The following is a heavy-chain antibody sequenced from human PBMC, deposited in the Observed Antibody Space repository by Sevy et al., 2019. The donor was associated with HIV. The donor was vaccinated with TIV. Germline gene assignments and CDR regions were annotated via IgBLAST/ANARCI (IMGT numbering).Heavy chain of an antibody. V-gene: IGHV3-23*01. CDR1: GFTFNTHA. CDR2: ISGIGSST. CDR3: AKALNPALESMIEVIFRSLKGFDV. Sequence: GGSLRLSCAASGFTFNTHAMNWVRQAPGKGLEWVSVISGIGSSTYYADSVKGRFTISRDNSKNTLYLQMNSLRADDTAVYYWAKALNPALESMIEVIFRSLKGFDVWGQGTMVTV. J-gene: IGHJ3*01. D-gene: IGHD3-22*01.